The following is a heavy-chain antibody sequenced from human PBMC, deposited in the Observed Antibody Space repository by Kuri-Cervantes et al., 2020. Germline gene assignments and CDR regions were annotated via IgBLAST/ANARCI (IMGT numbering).Heavy chain of an antibody. J-gene: IGHJ6*03. V-gene: IGHV3-74*01. CDR2: INSDGSST. CDR1: GFNYITYW. CDR3: ARDSSSLYYMDV. Sequence: GESLKISCAASGFNYITYWIHWVRQAPGKGLVWVSRINSDGSSTSYADSVKGRFTISRDNAKNTLYLQMNSLRAEDTAVYYCARDSSSLYYMDVWGKGTTVTVSS. D-gene: IGHD6-6*01.